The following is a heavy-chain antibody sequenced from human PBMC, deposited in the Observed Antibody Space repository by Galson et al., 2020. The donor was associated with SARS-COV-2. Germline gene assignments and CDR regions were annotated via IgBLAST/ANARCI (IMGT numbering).Heavy chain of an antibody. D-gene: IGHD4-17*01. J-gene: IGHJ4*02. CDR2: IHSTGNT. Sequence: SETLSLTCAVSGGSISTDDYYWTWIRQPPGKGLEWIGDIHSTGNTYYNPSLKSRVTTSIDTSKNQFSLKLTSVPTADTAVDFCARTSSTGTREYYFGYWGQGTLVTVSS. CDR3: ARTSSTGTREYYFGY. V-gene: IGHV4-30-4*01. CDR1: GGSISTDDYY.